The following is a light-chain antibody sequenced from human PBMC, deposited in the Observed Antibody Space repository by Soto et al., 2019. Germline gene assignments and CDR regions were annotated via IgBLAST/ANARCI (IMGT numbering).Light chain of an antibody. V-gene: IGLV2-8*01. Sequence: QSALTQPPSASGSPGQSVTISCTGTSSDVGGYNYVSWYQQHPGKAPKLMIYEVSKRPSGVPDRFSGSKSGNTASLTVSGLQAGDEADYYCSSYAVSTKGVFGGGTKLTFL. CDR1: SSDVGGYNY. J-gene: IGLJ2*01. CDR3: SSYAVSTKGV. CDR2: EVS.